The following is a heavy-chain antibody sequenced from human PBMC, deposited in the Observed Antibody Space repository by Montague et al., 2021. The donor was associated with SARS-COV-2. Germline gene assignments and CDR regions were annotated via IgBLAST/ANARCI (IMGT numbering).Heavy chain of an antibody. Sequence: SETLFLTCAVYGGSFSNYYWSWIRQPPGKGLEWIGEINHSGSTNYNSSLKSRVTVSVDTSENQFPLNLSSVTAADTAVYYCARAPPLYIAPSGAMDVWGQGTTVTVSS. J-gene: IGHJ6*02. CDR1: GGSFSNYY. D-gene: IGHD1-14*01. CDR2: INHSGST. V-gene: IGHV4-34*01. CDR3: ARAPPLYIAPSGAMDV.